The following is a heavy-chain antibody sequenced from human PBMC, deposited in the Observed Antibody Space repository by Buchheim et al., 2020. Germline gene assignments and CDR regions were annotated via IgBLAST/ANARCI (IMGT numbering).Heavy chain of an antibody. V-gene: IGHV4-59*01. CDR2: IYYSGST. CDR3: ARGSSGWYFRYFDY. J-gene: IGHJ4*02. Sequence: QVQLQESGPGLVKPSETLSLTCTVSGGSISSYYWSWIRQPPGKGLEWIGYIYYSGSTNYNPSLTSRVTISVDTSKNQFSLKLSSVTAADTAVYYCARGSSGWYFRYFDYWGQGTL. CDR1: GGSISSYY. D-gene: IGHD6-19*01.